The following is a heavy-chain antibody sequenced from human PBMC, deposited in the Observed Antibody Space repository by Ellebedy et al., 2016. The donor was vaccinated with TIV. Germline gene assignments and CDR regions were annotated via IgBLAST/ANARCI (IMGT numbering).Heavy chain of an antibody. J-gene: IGHJ4*02. D-gene: IGHD5-18*01. CDR2: IYPGDSDT. CDR3: ARQGVYSYGITRPFDY. V-gene: IGHV5-51*01. CDR1: GYSFTSYW. Sequence: GESLKISXKGSGYSFTSYWIGWVRQMPGKGLEWMGIIYPGDSDTRYSPSFQGQVTISADKSISTAYLQWSSLKASDTAMYYCARQGVYSYGITRPFDYWGQGTLVTVSS.